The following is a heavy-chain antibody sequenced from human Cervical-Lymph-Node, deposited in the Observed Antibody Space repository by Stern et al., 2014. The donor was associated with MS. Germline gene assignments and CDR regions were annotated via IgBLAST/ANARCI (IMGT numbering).Heavy chain of an antibody. D-gene: IGHD2-2*01. V-gene: IGHV4-31*03. CDR2: IYRDGST. CDR1: GGSISSGGYY. CDR3: ARVRIPAASQYNWFDP. J-gene: IGHJ5*02. Sequence: VQLVESGPGLVKPSQTLSLTCTVSGGSISSGGYYWSWIRQHPGKGLEWIGYIYRDGSTFYNPSLKSRVTISIDTYNLQFYLNLTSVTAADTAVYYCARVRIPAASQYNWFDPWGLGTLVTVSS.